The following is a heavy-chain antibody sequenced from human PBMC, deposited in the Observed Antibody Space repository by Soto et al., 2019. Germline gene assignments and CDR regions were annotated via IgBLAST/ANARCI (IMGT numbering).Heavy chain of an antibody. V-gene: IGHV3-72*01. Sequence: EVQLVESGGGLVQPGGSLRLSCAASGFTFSDHYMDWVRQAPGKGLEWVARSRDKANSYTAEYAASVKGRFTISRDDSESSLYLQMKSLKTEAPAVYYCARASRYCSGGSCYAGGDCWGQGTLVTVSS. CDR1: GFTFSDHY. D-gene: IGHD2-15*01. CDR2: SRDKANSYTA. J-gene: IGHJ4*02. CDR3: ARASRYCSGGSCYAGGDC.